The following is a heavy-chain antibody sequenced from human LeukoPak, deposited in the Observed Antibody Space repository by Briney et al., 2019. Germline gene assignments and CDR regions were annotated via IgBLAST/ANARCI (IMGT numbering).Heavy chain of an antibody. Sequence: GGSLRLSCAASGFTFSSYGMHWVRQAPGKGLEWVAFIRYDGSNKYYADSVKGRFTISRGNSKNTLYLQMNSLRAEDTAVYYCAKDGDEWFGELSYYYMDVWGKGTTVTISS. CDR2: IRYDGSNK. D-gene: IGHD3-10*01. CDR1: GFTFSSYG. CDR3: AKDGDEWFGELSYYYMDV. J-gene: IGHJ6*03. V-gene: IGHV3-30*02.